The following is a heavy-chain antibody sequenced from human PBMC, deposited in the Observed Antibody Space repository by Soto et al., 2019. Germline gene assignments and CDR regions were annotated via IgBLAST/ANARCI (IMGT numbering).Heavy chain of an antibody. D-gene: IGHD5-18*01. Sequence: GGSLRLSCEASGFSFSSFAMNWVRQAPGRGLEWVSYISDDGASIYYADSLKGRFTISRDNAKNPLSPQMNNLRAEDTAVYYCARENSVQAWLHHFDHWGLGTLVTVSS. V-gene: IGHV3-48*03. CDR1: GFSFSSFA. CDR2: ISDDGASI. CDR3: ARENSVQAWLHHFDH. J-gene: IGHJ4*02.